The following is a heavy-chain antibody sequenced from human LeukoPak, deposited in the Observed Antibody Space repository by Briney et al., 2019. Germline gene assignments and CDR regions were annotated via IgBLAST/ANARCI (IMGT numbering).Heavy chain of an antibody. CDR1: GFTFSDYY. D-gene: IGHD4-17*01. J-gene: IGHJ6*02. CDR2: ISSSGSTI. Sequence: GGSLRLSCAASGFTFSDYYMSWIRQAPGKGLEWVSYISSSGSTIYYADSVKGRFTISRDNAKNSLYLQMNSLRAEDTAVYYCARPYGDSGRYYYGMDVWGQGTTVTVSS. CDR3: ARPYGDSGRYYYGMDV. V-gene: IGHV3-11*01.